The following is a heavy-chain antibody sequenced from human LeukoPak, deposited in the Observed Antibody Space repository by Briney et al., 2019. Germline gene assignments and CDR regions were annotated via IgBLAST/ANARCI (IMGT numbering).Heavy chain of an antibody. CDR3: ARGNDAGVTGTSTDTYSPPRDLGWFDP. D-gene: IGHD1-7*01. Sequence: PSETLSLTCTVSGGSISSSSYYWGWIRQPPGKGLEWIGSIYYSGSTYYNPSLKSRVTISVDRSKNQFSLKLSSVTAADTAVYYCARGNDAGVTGTSTDTYSPPRDLGWFDPWGQGTLVTVSS. CDR1: GGSISSSSYY. V-gene: IGHV4-39*07. J-gene: IGHJ5*02. CDR2: IYYSGST.